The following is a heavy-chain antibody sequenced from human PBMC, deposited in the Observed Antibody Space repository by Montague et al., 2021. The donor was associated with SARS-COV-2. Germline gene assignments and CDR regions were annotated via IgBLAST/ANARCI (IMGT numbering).Heavy chain of an antibody. J-gene: IGHJ6*02. CDR2: ISGSGSYI. D-gene: IGHD4-11*01. V-gene: IGHV3-21*01. Sequence: SLRLSCAGSGFSFIHYNINWVRQAPGKGLEWVSCISGSGSYIYYADSVRGRFTISRDNAKNSLFLEMSSLRADDTAVYYCARDKANLQGGLDVWGQGTTVTVS. CDR3: ARDKANLQGGLDV. CDR1: GFSFIHYN.